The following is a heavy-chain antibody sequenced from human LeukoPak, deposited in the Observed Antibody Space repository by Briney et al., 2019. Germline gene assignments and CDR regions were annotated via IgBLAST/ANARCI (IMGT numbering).Heavy chain of an antibody. J-gene: IGHJ3*02. CDR1: GFTFSSYA. CDR3: AKGIAVAGIPRAFDI. V-gene: IGHV3-30-3*01. D-gene: IGHD6-19*01. CDR2: ISYDGSNK. Sequence: GRSLRLSCAASGFTFSSYAMHWVRQAPGKGLEWVAVISYDGSNKYYADSVKGRFTISRDNSKNTLYLQMNSLRAEDTAVYYCAKGIAVAGIPRAFDIWGQGTMVTVSS.